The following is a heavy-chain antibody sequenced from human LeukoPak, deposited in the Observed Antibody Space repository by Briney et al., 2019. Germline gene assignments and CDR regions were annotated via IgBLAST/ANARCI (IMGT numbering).Heavy chain of an antibody. CDR3: ARDGSSFDY. V-gene: IGHV4-34*01. J-gene: IGHJ4*02. D-gene: IGHD6-13*01. CDR2: INHSGST. CDR1: GGSFSGYY. Sequence: SETLSLTCAVYGGSFSGYYWSWIRQPPGKGLEWIGEINHSGSTNYNPSLKSRVTISVDTSKNQFSLELSSVTAADTAVYYCARDGSSFDYWGQGTLVTVSS.